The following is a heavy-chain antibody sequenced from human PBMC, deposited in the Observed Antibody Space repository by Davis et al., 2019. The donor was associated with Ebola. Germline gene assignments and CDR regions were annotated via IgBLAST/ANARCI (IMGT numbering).Heavy chain of an antibody. Sequence: ASAQVSCKASGYTLTAYYIHWVRQAPGQGLEWMGWINPNSGGTNYAQKFQGRVTMTRDTSIRTAYMELPRLRSDATAVFFCTRGSGFWSGYFTAHFEFWGQGTLVTVSS. D-gene: IGHD3-3*01. CDR1: GYTLTAYY. J-gene: IGHJ4*01. CDR2: INPNSGGT. V-gene: IGHV1-2*02. CDR3: TRGSGFWSGYFTAHFEF.